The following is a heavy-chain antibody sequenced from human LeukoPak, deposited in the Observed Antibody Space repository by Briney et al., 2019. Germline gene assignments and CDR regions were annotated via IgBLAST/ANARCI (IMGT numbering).Heavy chain of an antibody. V-gene: IGHV4-59*01. Sequence: SETLSLTCTVSGGSISSYYWSWIRQPPGKGLEWIGYIYYSGSTNYKPSLKSRATISVDTSKNQFSLKLSSVTAADTAVYYCARGGYYGSGNDFRFDPWGQGTLVTVSS. CDR3: ARGGYYGSGNDFRFDP. CDR2: IYYSGST. D-gene: IGHD3-10*01. J-gene: IGHJ5*02. CDR1: GGSISSYY.